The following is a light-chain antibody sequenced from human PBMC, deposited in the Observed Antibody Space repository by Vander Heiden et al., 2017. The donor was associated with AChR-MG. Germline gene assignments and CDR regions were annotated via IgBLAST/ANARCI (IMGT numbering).Light chain of an antibody. V-gene: IGKV1-27*01. CDR3: QKYDSAPWT. Sequence: DIQMTQSPSSLSASVGDTVTITCRASQGIGHHLAWYQQKPGKVPQLLIYAASSLESGDPLRFSGSGSGTEFTLTIRSLQPEDVATYYCQKYDSAPWTFGGGTKVEIK. CDR1: QGIGHH. CDR2: AAS. J-gene: IGKJ4*01.